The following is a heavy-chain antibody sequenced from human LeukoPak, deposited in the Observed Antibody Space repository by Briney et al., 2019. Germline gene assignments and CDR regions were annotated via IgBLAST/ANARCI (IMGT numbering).Heavy chain of an antibody. V-gene: IGHV3-21*01. J-gene: IGHJ3*02. CDR1: GFTFSSYS. Sequence: GGSLRLSCAASGFTFSSYSRNWVRQAPGKGLEWVSSISSSSSYIYYADSVKGRFTISRDNAKNSLYLQMNSLRAEDTAVYYCARDWGAMVYDINAFDSWGQGTMVTASS. D-gene: IGHD2-8*01. CDR2: ISSSSSYI. CDR3: ARDWGAMVYDINAFDS.